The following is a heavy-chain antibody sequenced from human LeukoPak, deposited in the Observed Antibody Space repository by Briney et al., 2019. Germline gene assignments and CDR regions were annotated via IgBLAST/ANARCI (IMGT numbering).Heavy chain of an antibody. CDR1: GGSISSHY. CDR2: IYYSVST. J-gene: IGHJ4*02. Sequence: SETLSLTCTVSGGSISSHYWSWIRQPPGKGLEWIGYIYYSVSTNYNPSLKSRVTISVDTSKNQFSLKLSSVTAADTAVYYCARDSLSYDSSGYYRNFDYWGQGTLVTVSS. CDR3: ARDSLSYDSSGYYRNFDY. V-gene: IGHV4-59*11. D-gene: IGHD3-22*01.